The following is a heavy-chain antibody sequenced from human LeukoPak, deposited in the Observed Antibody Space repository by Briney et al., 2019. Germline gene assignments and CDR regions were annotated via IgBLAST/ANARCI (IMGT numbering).Heavy chain of an antibody. CDR1: GFTFSTYA. D-gene: IGHD4-17*01. J-gene: IGHJ4*02. V-gene: IGHV3-64*01. CDR2: ISSDGDST. Sequence: PGGSLGLSCAASGFTFSTYAMHWVRQAPGKGLEYVSAISSDGDSTYYANSVKGRFTISRDNSKNTLYLQMGSLRAEDMAVYYCARSEQQDFGDYEFDYWGQGTLVTVSS. CDR3: ARSEQQDFGDYEFDY.